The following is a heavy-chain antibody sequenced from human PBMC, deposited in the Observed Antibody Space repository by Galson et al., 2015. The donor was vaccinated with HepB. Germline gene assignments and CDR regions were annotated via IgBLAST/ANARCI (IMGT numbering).Heavy chain of an antibody. Sequence: SLRLSCAASGFTFSTYGMHWVRQAPGKGLEWVSYISSSSGTRYHADSVRGRFTISRDNAKNSLYLQMNSLRDEDTAVYYCATNGTSAVAGAENYFYYYMDVWGRGTTVTVSS. J-gene: IGHJ6*03. CDR1: GFTFSTYG. CDR2: ISSSSGTR. CDR3: ATNGTSAVAGAENYFYYYMDV. V-gene: IGHV3-48*02. D-gene: IGHD6-19*01.